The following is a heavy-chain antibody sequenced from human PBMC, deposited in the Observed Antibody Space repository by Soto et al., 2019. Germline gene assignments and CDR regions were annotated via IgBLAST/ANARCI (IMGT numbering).Heavy chain of an antibody. CDR1: GGSVSSGSSY. CDR2: IYYNYNT. V-gene: IGHV4-61*01. D-gene: IGHD3-3*01. J-gene: IGHJ6*02. CDR3: ARDRPGTFAVERGVYQYGMDV. Sequence: QVQLLESGPGLVNPSETLSLTCTVSGGSVSSGSSYWSWIRQPPGKGLEWIGYIYYNYNTNYNPSLKSRLTMSVDTSKNLFSLKLTSVTAADTAVYYCARDRPGTFAVERGVYQYGMDVWGQGTTVTVSS.